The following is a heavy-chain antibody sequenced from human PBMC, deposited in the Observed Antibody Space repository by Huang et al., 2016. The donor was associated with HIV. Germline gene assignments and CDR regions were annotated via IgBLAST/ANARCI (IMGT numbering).Heavy chain of an antibody. J-gene: IGHJ6*03. Sequence: QVQLQQWGAGLLRPSETLSLTCAVYGGSFSGYYGTWIRQPPGKGLEWIGEINHSESTNYNPSHKSRVTISVDTSRNQFSLTLTSVTAADTAVYYCARGQGGYYYYYMDVWGKGTTVTVSS. CDR3: ARGQGGYYYYYMDV. V-gene: IGHV4-34*01. CDR1: GGSFSGYY. CDR2: INHSEST.